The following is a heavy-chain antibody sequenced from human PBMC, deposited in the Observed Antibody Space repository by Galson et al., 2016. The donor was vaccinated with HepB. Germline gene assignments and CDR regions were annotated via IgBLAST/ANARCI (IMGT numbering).Heavy chain of an antibody. D-gene: IGHD4-17*01. CDR1: GFTFSNYP. CDR2: VHYDGDTT. J-gene: IGHJ4*02. V-gene: IGHV3-23*01. Sequence: SLRLSCAASGFTFSNYPMSWVRQAAGKGLEWVSSVHYDGDTTYYSDSVKGRFTIFRDQSKNTVYLQMNSLRVEDTAVYYCAKTYGDYHKGQWDYWGQGTLVSVSS. CDR3: AKTYGDYHKGQWDY.